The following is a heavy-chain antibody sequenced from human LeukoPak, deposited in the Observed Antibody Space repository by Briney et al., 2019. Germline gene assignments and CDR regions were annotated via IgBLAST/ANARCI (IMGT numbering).Heavy chain of an antibody. J-gene: IGHJ4*02. CDR2: ISGSGDNT. D-gene: IGHD4-11*01. Sequence: GGSLRLSCAASGFTFSSYAMSWVRRAPGKGLEWVSAISGSGDNTYYVDSVKDRFTISRDKSKNTLYLQMNNLGAEDTAVYYCAKKRGNYYYFDYWGQGTLGTVSS. V-gene: IGHV3-23*01. CDR3: AKKRGNYYYFDY. CDR1: GFTFSSYA.